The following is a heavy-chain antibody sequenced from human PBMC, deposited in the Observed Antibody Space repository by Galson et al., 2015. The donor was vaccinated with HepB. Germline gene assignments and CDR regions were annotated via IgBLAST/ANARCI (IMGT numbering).Heavy chain of an antibody. V-gene: IGHV2-70*04. CDR3: ARIRHWGDAFDV. J-gene: IGHJ3*01. CDR2: PCWGEGT. D-gene: IGHD7-27*01. Sequence: ALVKPTQTRTLPCPFSGVSLRTDGRRGGWVRQPPGKALEWPARPCWGEGTDSRNSLKTRPTNPKDTPQTQVVLKMTKMDPVDTATYYCARIRHWGDAFDVWGQGTVVTVSS. CDR1: GVSLRTDGRR.